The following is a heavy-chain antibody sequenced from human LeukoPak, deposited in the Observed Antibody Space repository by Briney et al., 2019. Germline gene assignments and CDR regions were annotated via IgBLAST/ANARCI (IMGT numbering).Heavy chain of an antibody. D-gene: IGHD6-19*01. V-gene: IGHV4-59*01. CDR1: GGSFSGYY. CDR3: ARDLGSGWPEGWFDP. J-gene: IGHJ5*02. Sequence: PSETLSLTCAVYGGSFSGYYWSWIRQPPGKGLEWIGYIYYSGSTNYNPSLKSRVTISVDTSKNQFSLKLSSVTAADTAVYYCARDLGSGWPEGWFDPWGQGTLVTVSS. CDR2: IYYSGST.